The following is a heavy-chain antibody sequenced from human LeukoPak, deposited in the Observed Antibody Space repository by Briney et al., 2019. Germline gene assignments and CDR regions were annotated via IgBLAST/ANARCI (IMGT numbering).Heavy chain of an antibody. V-gene: IGHV5-51*01. CDR3: ARQGGAGKYYYYYMDV. CDR2: IYPDDSNT. CDR1: GYNFPIYW. Sequence: GESLKISCQGSGYNFPIYWIGWVRQMPGQGLEWMGIIYPDDSNTIYGPSFQGQVTISADKSINTAYLEWCSLKASDTAIYYCARQGGAGKYYYYYMDVWDKGTTVTVSS. D-gene: IGHD6-13*01. J-gene: IGHJ6*03.